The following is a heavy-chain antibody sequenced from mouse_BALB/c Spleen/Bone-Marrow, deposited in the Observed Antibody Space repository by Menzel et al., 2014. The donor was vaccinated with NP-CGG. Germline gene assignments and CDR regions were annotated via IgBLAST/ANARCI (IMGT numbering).Heavy chain of an antibody. Sequence: EVKVVESGGGLVQPGGSRKLSCAAFGFTFSSFGMHWVRRAPEKGLEWVAYISSGSSTICYADTVKGRFTISRDNPKNTLFLQMTSLRSEDTAMYYCARRDDGYYNFDYWGQGTTLTVSS. CDR1: GFTFSSFG. V-gene: IGHV5-17*02. J-gene: IGHJ2*01. CDR3: ARRDDGYYNFDY. D-gene: IGHD2-3*01. CDR2: ISSGSSTI.